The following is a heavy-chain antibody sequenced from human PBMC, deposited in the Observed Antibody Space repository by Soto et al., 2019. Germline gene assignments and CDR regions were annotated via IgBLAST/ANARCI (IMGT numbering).Heavy chain of an antibody. Sequence: QVQLQQSGAGLVKPSETLSLTCAVSGGSFSGYYWSWICQPPGTGLELTGGINHSGSTNYNPALKSRVTITVDTTKNQFSLKLTSVTAADTAVYYCARDKIPGLFDYWGQGTLVTVSS. J-gene: IGHJ4*02. CDR2: INHSGST. D-gene: IGHD2-21*01. CDR1: GGSFSGYY. V-gene: IGHV4-34*01. CDR3: ARDKIPGLFDY.